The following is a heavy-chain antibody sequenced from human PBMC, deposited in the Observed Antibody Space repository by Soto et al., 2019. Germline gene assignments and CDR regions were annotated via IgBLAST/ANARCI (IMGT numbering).Heavy chain of an antibody. V-gene: IGHV3-7*02. J-gene: IGHJ4*02. CDR3: ASSSRSFDY. CDR1: GFTFSSYW. Sequence: EVHLVESGGGLVQPGGSLRLSCAASGFTFSSYWMSWVRQAPGKGLEWVANIKQDGSEKYYVDSEKGRFTISRDNAKNSLYLQMYNLRAEDTAVYYCASSSRSFDYWGQGTLVTVSS. CDR2: IKQDGSEK.